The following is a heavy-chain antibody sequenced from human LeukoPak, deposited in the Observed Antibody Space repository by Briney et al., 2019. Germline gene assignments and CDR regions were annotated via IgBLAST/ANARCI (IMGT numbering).Heavy chain of an antibody. CDR2: ICDSGRTI. CDR3: ASDRLGDYDHSGYYDK. CDR1: GFTFSDYY. V-gene: IGHV3-11*01. J-gene: IGHJ4*02. Sequence: GGSLRLSCGPSGFTFSDYYMSCIGQAPGKGLEWVSYICDSGRTIYYADSVKGRFTISRDNAKNSVYLQMNNLGAEDTAVYYCASDRLGDYDHSGYYDKWGQGTLVTVSS. D-gene: IGHD3-22*01.